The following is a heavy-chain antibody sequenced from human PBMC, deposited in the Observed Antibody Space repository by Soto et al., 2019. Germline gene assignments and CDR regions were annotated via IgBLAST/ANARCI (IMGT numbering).Heavy chain of an antibody. CDR2: IYYSGGT. CDR1: GGSISNYY. J-gene: IGHJ6*03. Sequence: SGTLSLTCTVSGGSISNYYWSWIRQPPGKGLEWIGYIYYSGGTNYNPSLESRVTISVDRSKSQFSLKVSSVTAADTAVYYCARVISMDFCSGSSSLYYYHYYYMDVWGKGSTVTVSS. V-gene: IGHV4-59*01. CDR3: ARVISMDFCSGSSSLYYYHYYYMDV. D-gene: IGHD3-3*01.